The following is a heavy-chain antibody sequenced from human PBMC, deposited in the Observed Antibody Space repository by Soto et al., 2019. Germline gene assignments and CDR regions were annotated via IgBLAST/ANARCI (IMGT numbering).Heavy chain of an antibody. Sequence: GASVKVSCKASGGTFSSYAISWVRQAPGQGLEWMGGIIPIFGTANYAQKFQGRVTITADESTSTAYMELSSLRSEDTAVYYWARWVGGIQLWLQNAFAIWGQGTRVTVS. CDR2: IIPIFGTA. D-gene: IGHD5-18*01. CDR3: ARWVGGIQLWLQNAFAI. J-gene: IGHJ3*02. CDR1: GGTFSSYA. V-gene: IGHV1-69*13.